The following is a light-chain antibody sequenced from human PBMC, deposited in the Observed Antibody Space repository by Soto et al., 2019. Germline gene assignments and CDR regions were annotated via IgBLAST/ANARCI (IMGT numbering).Light chain of an antibody. CDR1: ESFSTY. CDR3: QHRRNTFA. J-gene: IGKJ3*01. V-gene: IGKV3-11*01. Sequence: EIVLTQSPATLYLSPGETATLACGASESFSTYLAWYQHKPGQDPRLLIYDASHRATGTPARFSGSGSMTEFTRTIISLEPEDSAVYYFQHRRNTFAFGPGTKVEIK. CDR2: DAS.